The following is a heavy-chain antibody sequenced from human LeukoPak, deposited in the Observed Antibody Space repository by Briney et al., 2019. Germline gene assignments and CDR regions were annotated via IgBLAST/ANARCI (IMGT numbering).Heavy chain of an antibody. CDR2: IYPGDSDT. J-gene: IGHJ4*02. D-gene: IGHD5-24*01. CDR3: ARLESEMATIRVYYFDY. CDR1: GYSFTSYW. V-gene: IGHV5-51*01. Sequence: MSGESLKISRKGSGYSFTSYWIGWVRQMPGKGLEWVGIIYPGDSDTRYSPSFQGQVTISADKSICTAYLQWSSLKASDTAMYYCARLESEMATIRVYYFDYSSQGTLVTVSS.